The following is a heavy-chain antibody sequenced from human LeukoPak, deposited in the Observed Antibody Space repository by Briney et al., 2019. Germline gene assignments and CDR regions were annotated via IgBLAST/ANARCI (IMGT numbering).Heavy chain of an antibody. J-gene: IGHJ4*02. V-gene: IGHV3-23*01. CDR3: AKDDIVVVPAAITLDY. Sequence: PGGSLRLSCAASGFSFTSYAMNWVRQAPGKGLEWVSAISGSGRSTYSADSVRGRFTTSRDNSKNTLYLQMNSLRAEDTAVYYCAKDDIVVVPAAITLDYWGQGTLVTVSS. D-gene: IGHD2-2*01. CDR2: ISGSGRST. CDR1: GFSFTSYA.